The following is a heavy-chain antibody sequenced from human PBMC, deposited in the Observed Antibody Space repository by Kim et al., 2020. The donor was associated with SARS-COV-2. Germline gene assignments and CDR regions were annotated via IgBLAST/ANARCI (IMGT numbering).Heavy chain of an antibody. CDR3: ARDRSNWGYRYFDY. V-gene: IGHV4-31*02. D-gene: IGHD7-27*01. Sequence: TPFLQSRVTISVDTSKNQFSLKLSSVTAADTAVYYCARDRSNWGYRYFDYWGQGTLVTVSS. J-gene: IGHJ4*02.